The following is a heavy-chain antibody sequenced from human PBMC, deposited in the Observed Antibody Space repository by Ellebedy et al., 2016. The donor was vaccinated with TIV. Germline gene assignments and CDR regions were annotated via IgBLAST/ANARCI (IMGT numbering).Heavy chain of an antibody. CDR3: ARIRCSSTRCNYYDYYYMDV. Sequence: PGGSLRLSCAASGFTFSDYWMHWVRQTPGKGLVWVSRINSDGSLTRYADPAKGRFTISRYNAKNTLYLQMNSLRAEDTAVYFCARIRCSSTRCNYYDYYYMDVWGKGTTVTVSS. CDR2: INSDGSLT. D-gene: IGHD2-2*01. V-gene: IGHV3-74*01. CDR1: GFTFSDYW. J-gene: IGHJ6*03.